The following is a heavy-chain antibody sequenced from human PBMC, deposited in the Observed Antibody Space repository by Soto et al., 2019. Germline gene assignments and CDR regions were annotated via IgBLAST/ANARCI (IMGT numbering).Heavy chain of an antibody. CDR1: GFTFSSYG. Sequence: QVQLVESGGGVVQPGRSLRLSCAASGFTFSSYGMHWVRQAPGKGLEWVAVISYDGSNKYYADSVKGRFTISRDNSKNTLYLQMNNLRAEDTAVYYCAKHVSDSGSEWGNNWFDPWGQGTLVTVSS. CDR2: ISYDGSNK. D-gene: IGHD3-10*01. V-gene: IGHV3-30*18. CDR3: AKHVSDSGSEWGNNWFDP. J-gene: IGHJ5*02.